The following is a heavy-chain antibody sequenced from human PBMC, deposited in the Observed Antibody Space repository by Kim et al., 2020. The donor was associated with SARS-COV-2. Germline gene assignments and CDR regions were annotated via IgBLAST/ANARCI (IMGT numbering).Heavy chain of an antibody. CDR1: GFTFSDYY. CDR3: VKDRKTRSPFFDN. V-gene: IGHV3-11*06. CDR2: ISGDSVNT. Sequence: GGSLRLSCAASGFTFSDYYMTWIRQIPGKGLEWLSYISGDSVNTYYADSVRGRFTISRDNSKNSLYLLMNSLRAEDTALYYCVKDRKTRSPFFDNWGQG. D-gene: IGHD3-16*01. J-gene: IGHJ5*02.